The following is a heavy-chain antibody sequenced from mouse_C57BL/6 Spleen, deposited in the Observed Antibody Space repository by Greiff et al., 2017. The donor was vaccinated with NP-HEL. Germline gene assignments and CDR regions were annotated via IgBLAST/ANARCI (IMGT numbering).Heavy chain of an antibody. CDR3: ARRDNWDEYFDV. D-gene: IGHD4-1*01. CDR1: GFTFSDYY. CDR2: INYDGSST. Sequence: EVKLVESEGGLVQPGSSMKLSCTASGFTFSDYYMAWVRQVPEKGLEWVANINYDGSSTYYLDSLKSRFIISRDNAKNILYLQMSSLKSEDTATYYCARRDNWDEYFDVWGTGTTVTVSS. J-gene: IGHJ1*03. V-gene: IGHV5-16*02.